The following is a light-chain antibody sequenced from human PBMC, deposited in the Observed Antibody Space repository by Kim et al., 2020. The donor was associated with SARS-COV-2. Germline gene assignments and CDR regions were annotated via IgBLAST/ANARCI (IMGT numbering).Light chain of an antibody. CDR1: QSVLYSSNNKNY. Sequence: DIVMTQSPDSLAVSLGERATINCKSSQSVLYSSNNKNYLAWYQQKPGQPPKLLIYWASTRESGVPDRFSGSGSGTDFTLTIGSLQAEDVAVYYCQQYYSTLTFGPGTKVDFK. V-gene: IGKV4-1*01. CDR2: WAS. CDR3: QQYYSTLT. J-gene: IGKJ3*01.